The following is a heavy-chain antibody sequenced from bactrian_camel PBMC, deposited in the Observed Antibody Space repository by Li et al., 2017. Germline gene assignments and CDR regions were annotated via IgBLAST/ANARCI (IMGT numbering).Heavy chain of an antibody. CDR2: IDTEDST. Sequence: HVQLVESGGGSVQAGGSLRLSCVWSPRAYGTWCMYWFRQVQGKKREGVAGIDTEDSTNYADSVKGRFTISRDNAKNTVSLQMNSLRSEDAALYYCTASSDFWGQGTQVTVS. CDR1: PRAYGTWC. J-gene: IGHJ4*01. CDR3: TASSDF. V-gene: IGHV3S53*01.